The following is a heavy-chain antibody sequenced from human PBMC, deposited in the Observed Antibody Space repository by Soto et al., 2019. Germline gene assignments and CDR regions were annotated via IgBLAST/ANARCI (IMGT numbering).Heavy chain of an antibody. CDR3: ARDPYGDYYYYGMDV. V-gene: IGHV3-48*03. D-gene: IGHD4-17*01. CDR2: ISSSGSTI. J-gene: IGHJ6*02. CDR1: GFTFSSYE. Sequence: GGSLRLSCAASGFTFSSYEMNWVRQAPGKGLEWVSYISSSGSTIYYADSVKGRFTISRDNAKNSLYLQMNSLRAEDTAVYYCARDPYGDYYYYGMDVWGQGTTVTVS.